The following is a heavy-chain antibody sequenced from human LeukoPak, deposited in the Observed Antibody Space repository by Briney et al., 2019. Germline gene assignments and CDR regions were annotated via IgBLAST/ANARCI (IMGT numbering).Heavy chain of an antibody. V-gene: IGHV4-34*01. Sequence: SETLSLTCAVYGGSFSGYCWSWIRQPPGNGLEFIGEINHSRSTNYNPSLKSRVTISVDTAKNQFSLKLSSVTAADTAVYCCARDGKAVAGIFDYWGQGTLVTVSS. D-gene: IGHD6-19*01. J-gene: IGHJ4*02. CDR3: ARDGKAVAGIFDY. CDR2: INHSRST. CDR1: GGSFSGYC.